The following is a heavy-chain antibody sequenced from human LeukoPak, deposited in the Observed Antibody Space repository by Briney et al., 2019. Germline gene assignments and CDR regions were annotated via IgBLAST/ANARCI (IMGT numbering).Heavy chain of an antibody. CDR1: GGSISSGGYY. V-gene: IGHV4-61*08. CDR2: IYYSGST. Sequence: SETLSLTCTVSGGSISSGGYYWSWIRQHPGKGLEWIGYIYYSGSTYYNPSLKSRVTISVDTSKNQFSLKLSSVTAADTAVYYCATEASLGELSLGLVDWGQGTLVTVSS. J-gene: IGHJ4*02. D-gene: IGHD3-16*02. CDR3: ATEASLGELSLGLVD.